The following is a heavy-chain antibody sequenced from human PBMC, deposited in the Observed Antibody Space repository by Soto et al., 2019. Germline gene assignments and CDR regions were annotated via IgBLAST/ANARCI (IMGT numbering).Heavy chain of an antibody. CDR1: GFTFSDYY. J-gene: IGHJ6*03. CDR2: ISGSGSTI. V-gene: IGHV3-11*01. CDR3: ASGVAASHFYYYYRDV. Sequence: GGSLRLSCAASGFTFSDYYMSWIRQAPGKGLEWVSYISGSGSTIYYADSVKGRFTISRDNAKNSLHLQMNSLRAEDTAVYYCASGVAASHFYYYYRDVWGKGTTVTVSS. D-gene: IGHD2-15*01.